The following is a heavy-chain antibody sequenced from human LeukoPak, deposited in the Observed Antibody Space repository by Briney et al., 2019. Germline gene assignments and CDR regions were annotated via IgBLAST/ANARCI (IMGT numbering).Heavy chain of an antibody. V-gene: IGHV1-69*06. CDR3: ARARLRRITMIVVVTSYTNDAFDI. J-gene: IGHJ3*02. Sequence: SVKVSCKASGYTFTSYAMNWVRQAPGQGLEWMGGIIPIFGTANYAQKFQGRVTITADKSTSTAYMELSSLRPEDTAVYYCARARLRRITMIVVVTSYTNDAFDIWGQGTMVTVSS. CDR1: GYTFTSYA. CDR2: IIPIFGTA. D-gene: IGHD3-22*01.